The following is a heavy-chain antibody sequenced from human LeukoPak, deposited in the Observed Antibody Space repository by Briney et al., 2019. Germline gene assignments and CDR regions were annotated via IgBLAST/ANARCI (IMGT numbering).Heavy chain of an antibody. CDR2: ISSSSSTI. CDR3: AREHTPYGSGCTAAY. CDR1: GFTFSSYG. J-gene: IGHJ4*02. V-gene: IGHV3-48*01. Sequence: GGSLRLSCAASGFTFSSYGMNWVRQAPGKGLEWVSYISSSSSTIYYADSGKGRFTISRDNAKNSLYLQMNSLRAEDTAVYYCAREHTPYGSGCTAAYWGQGTLVTVSS. D-gene: IGHD6-19*01.